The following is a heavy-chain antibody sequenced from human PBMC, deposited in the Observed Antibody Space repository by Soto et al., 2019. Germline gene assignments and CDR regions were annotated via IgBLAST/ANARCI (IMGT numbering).Heavy chain of an antibody. V-gene: IGHV1-3*01. CDR3: ARSSVYYDVDY. D-gene: IGHD3-22*01. Sequence: QVQLVQSGAEVKKPGASVKVSCKASGYTFTSYAMHWVRQAPGQRLEWMGWINAGNGNTKYSQKFQGRVTITRDTSASTAYMDLSSLRSEDTAVYYCARSSVYYDVDYWGQGNLVTVSS. CDR1: GYTFTSYA. CDR2: INAGNGNT. J-gene: IGHJ4*02.